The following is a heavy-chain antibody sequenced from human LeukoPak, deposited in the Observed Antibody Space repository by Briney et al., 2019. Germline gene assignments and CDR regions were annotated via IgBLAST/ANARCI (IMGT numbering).Heavy chain of an antibody. Sequence: PSETLSLTCAVYGGSFSGYYWSWIRQPPGKGLEWIGEINHSGSTNYNPSLKSRVTMSVDTSKNQFSLKLSSVTAADTAVYYCARDGSGSSTPPRRYNWFDPWGQGTLVTVSS. D-gene: IGHD3-10*01. CDR1: GGSFSGYY. CDR2: INHSGST. CDR3: ARDGSGSSTPPRRYNWFDP. V-gene: IGHV4-34*01. J-gene: IGHJ5*02.